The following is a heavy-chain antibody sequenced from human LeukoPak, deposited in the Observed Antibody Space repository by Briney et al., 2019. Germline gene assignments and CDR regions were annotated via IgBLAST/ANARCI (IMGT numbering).Heavy chain of an antibody. CDR1: GHTFTGYY. CDR3: ARGVVVVVAATDPYFDY. J-gene: IGHJ4*02. V-gene: IGHV1-2*02. Sequence: ASVKVSCKASGHTFTGYYMHWVRQAPGQGLEWMGWINPNSGGTNYAQKFQGRVTMTRDTSISTAYMELSRLRSDDTAVYYCARGVVVVVAATDPYFDYWGQGTLVTVSS. CDR2: INPNSGGT. D-gene: IGHD2-15*01.